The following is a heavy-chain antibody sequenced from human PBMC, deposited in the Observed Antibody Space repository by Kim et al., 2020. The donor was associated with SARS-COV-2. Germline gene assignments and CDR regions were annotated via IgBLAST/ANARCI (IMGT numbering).Heavy chain of an antibody. V-gene: IGHV4-39*01. CDR2: IYYSGST. Sequence: SETLSLTCTVSGGSISSSSYYWGWIRQPPGKGLEGIGSIYYSGSTYYNPSLKSRVTISVDTSKNQFSLKLSSVTAADTAVYYCARRYYDFWSGYHNYGMDVSGQGTTVTVSS. D-gene: IGHD3-3*01. CDR3: ARRYYDFWSGYHNYGMDV. J-gene: IGHJ6*02. CDR1: GGSISSSSYY.